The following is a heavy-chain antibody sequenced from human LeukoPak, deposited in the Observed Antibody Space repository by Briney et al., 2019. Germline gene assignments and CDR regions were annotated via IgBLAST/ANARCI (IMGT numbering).Heavy chain of an antibody. Sequence: GTSVKVSCKASGFTFTRSAVQWVRQARGQRPEWIGWIVVGSGNTNYAQKFQERGTITRDMSTSTAYMELSSLTSEDTAVYYCAAGPFYDDSGYLRFEYWGQGTLVTVPS. J-gene: IGHJ4*02. CDR3: AAGPFYDDSGYLRFEY. D-gene: IGHD3-22*01. CDR1: GFTFTRSA. V-gene: IGHV1-58*01. CDR2: IVVGSGNT.